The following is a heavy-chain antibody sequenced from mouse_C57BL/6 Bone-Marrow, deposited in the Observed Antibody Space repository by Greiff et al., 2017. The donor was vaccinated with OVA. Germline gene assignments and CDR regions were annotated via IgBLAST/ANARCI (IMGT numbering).Heavy chain of an antibody. CDR1: GYSFTDYN. V-gene: IGHV1-39*01. D-gene: IGHD2-2*01. J-gene: IGHJ2*01. Sequence: EVQLQQSGPELVKPGASVKISCKASGYSFTDYNMNWVKQSNGKSLEWIGVSNPNYGTTSYNQKFKGKATLTVAQSSRTAYMQLNSLTSEDSAVYYCASRGGYYGYDEHYFDYWGQGTTLTVSS. CDR2: SNPNYGTT. CDR3: ASRGGYYGYDEHYFDY.